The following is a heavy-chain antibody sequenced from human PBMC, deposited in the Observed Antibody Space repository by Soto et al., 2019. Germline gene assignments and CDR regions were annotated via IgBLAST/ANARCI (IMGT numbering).Heavy chain of an antibody. CDR1: GYTFTSYG. J-gene: IGHJ6*02. D-gene: IGHD3-9*01. Sequence: ASVKVSCKASGYTFTSYGISWVRQAPGQGLEWMGWISAYNGNTNYAQKLQGRVTMTTDTSTSTAYMELRSLRSDDTAVYYCARGGRYYDILTGPRVYYGMDVWGQGTTVTVSS. V-gene: IGHV1-18*01. CDR2: ISAYNGNT. CDR3: ARGGRYYDILTGPRVYYGMDV.